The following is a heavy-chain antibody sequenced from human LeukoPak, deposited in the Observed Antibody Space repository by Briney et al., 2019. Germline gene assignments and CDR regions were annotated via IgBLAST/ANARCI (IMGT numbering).Heavy chain of an antibody. J-gene: IGHJ4*02. CDR2: IYYSGST. D-gene: IGHD5-18*01. Sequence: SETLSLTCTVSGGSISSYYWSWIRQPPGKGLEWIGYIYYSGSTNYNPSLKSRVTISVDTSKNQFSLKMRSVTAADTAVYYCARDRRDTSMVWDYWGQGTLVTVSS. V-gene: IGHV4-59*01. CDR3: ARDRRDTSMVWDY. CDR1: GGSISSYY.